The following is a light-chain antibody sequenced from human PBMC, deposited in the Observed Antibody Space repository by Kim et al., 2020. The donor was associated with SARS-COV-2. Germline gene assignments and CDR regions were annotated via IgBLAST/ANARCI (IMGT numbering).Light chain of an antibody. Sequence: ASTGDRVTITCRASQDISSYLAWNQQKPGKAPNLLIYTAITLQSGVPLRFSGSGSGTNFTLTISRLQSEDFATYYCHQYYSYPLTFGGGTKVDIK. CDR2: TAI. CDR1: QDISSY. J-gene: IGKJ4*01. CDR3: HQYYSYPLT. V-gene: IGKV1-8*01.